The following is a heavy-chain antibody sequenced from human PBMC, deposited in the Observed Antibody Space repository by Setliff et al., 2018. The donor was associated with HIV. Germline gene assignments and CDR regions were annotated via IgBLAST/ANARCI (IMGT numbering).Heavy chain of an antibody. D-gene: IGHD1-7*01. V-gene: IGHV4-39*01. Sequence: SETLSLTCSVSGDSISNPNYYWGWIRQPPGKGLEWIGSIYYNGDSRYNPSLRSRVTMSVDTSKNQFSLKLSSVTAADTAVYYCARHRQGLTGSTPGYYMDVWGKGTTVTVSS. CDR1: GDSISNPNYY. J-gene: IGHJ6*03. CDR3: ARHRQGLTGSTPGYYMDV. CDR2: IYYNGDS.